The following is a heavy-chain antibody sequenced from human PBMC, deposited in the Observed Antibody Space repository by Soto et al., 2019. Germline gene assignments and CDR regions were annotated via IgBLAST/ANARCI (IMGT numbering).Heavy chain of an antibody. V-gene: IGHV4-39*01. J-gene: IGHJ4*02. CDR1: GGSVTNSSYY. CDR2: VYYRGRS. Sequence: SETLSLTCTVSGGSVTNSSYYWGWIRQSPGKGLEWIGSVYYRGRSYSKSSVKSRVTISVDTSKNRFSLSLNSVTASDTAVYFCVSQRTTVPTQAYFDYWDPGALVTVSS. CDR3: VSQRTTVPTQAYFDY. D-gene: IGHD4-17*01.